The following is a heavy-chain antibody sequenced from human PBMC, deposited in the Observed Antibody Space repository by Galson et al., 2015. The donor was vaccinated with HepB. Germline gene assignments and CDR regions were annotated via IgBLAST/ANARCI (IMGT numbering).Heavy chain of an antibody. D-gene: IGHD5-24*01. V-gene: IGHV4-59*01. CDR1: GGSISSYY. CDR3: ARASGWLQLRPRYFDY. CDR2: IYYSGST. J-gene: IGHJ4*02. Sequence: ETLSLTCTVSGGSISSYYWSWIRQPPGKGLEWIGYIYYSGSTNYNPSLKSRVTITVDTSKNQFSLKVSSVTAADTAVYYCARASGWLQLRPRYFDYWGQGTLVTVSS.